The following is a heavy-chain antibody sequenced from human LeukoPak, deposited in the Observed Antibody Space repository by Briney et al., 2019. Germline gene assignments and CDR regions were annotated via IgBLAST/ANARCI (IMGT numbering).Heavy chain of an antibody. CDR1: GYTFTDYY. Sequence: GASVKVSCKASGYTFTDYYMHWVRQAPGQGLEWMGWINPNSGGTNYAQKFQGRVTMTRDTSISTAYMELSRLRSDDTAVYYCARSDCSGGSCYRLDYWGQGTLVTVSS. J-gene: IGHJ4*02. CDR2: INPNSGGT. D-gene: IGHD2-15*01. V-gene: IGHV1-2*02. CDR3: ARSDCSGGSCYRLDY.